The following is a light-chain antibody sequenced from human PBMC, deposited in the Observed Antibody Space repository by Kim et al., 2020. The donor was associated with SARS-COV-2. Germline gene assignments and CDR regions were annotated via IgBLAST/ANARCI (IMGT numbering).Light chain of an antibody. J-gene: IGKJ4*01. CDR2: WAS. CDR1: QSILYRSKNKNH. V-gene: IGKV4-1*01. Sequence: ANFNCKSSQSILYRSKNKNHGAWYQQKPGQPPKLLVYWASTRESGVPDRFSGSGSGTDFTLTISSLQAEDVAVYYCQQYYTTPPTFGGGTKVDIK. CDR3: QQYYTTPPT.